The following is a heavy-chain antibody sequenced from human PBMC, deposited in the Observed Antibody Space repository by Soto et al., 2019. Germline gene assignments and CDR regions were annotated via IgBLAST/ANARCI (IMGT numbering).Heavy chain of an antibody. Sequence: QVQLQQWGAGLLKPSETLSLTCAVYGGSFSGYYWSWIRQPPGKGLEWIGEINHSGSTNYNPSLKSRVTTSVDTSKNQFALKLSSVTAADTAVYYCASGRRYNWNLDYWGQGPLVTVSS. V-gene: IGHV4-34*01. CDR3: ASGRRYNWNLDY. CDR1: GGSFSGYY. D-gene: IGHD1-20*01. J-gene: IGHJ4*02. CDR2: INHSGST.